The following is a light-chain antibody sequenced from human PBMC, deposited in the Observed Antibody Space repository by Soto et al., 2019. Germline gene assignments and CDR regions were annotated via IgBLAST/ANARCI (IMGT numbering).Light chain of an antibody. J-gene: IGLJ2*01. Sequence: QAVLTQPPSASGTPGQRVTISCSGSSSNIVNNAVNWYQQLPGTAPKLLIYTNNQRPSGVPDRFSDSKSGTSASLAISGLQSEDEADYYCAAWDDSLNAVVFGGGTKLTVL. V-gene: IGLV1-44*01. CDR1: SSNIVNNA. CDR2: TNN. CDR3: AAWDDSLNAVV.